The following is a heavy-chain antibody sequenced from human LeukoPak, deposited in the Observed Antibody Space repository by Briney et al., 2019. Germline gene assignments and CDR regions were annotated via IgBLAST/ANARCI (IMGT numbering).Heavy chain of an antibody. D-gene: IGHD6-19*01. Sequence: PSETLSLTCTVSGGSISSSSYYWGWIRQPPGKGLEWIGSIYYSGSTYYNPSLKSRVTISVDTSKNQSSLKLSSVTAADTAVYYCARERIAVAGRGYYFDYWGQGTLVTVSS. CDR3: ARERIAVAGRGYYFDY. J-gene: IGHJ4*02. CDR2: IYYSGST. CDR1: GGSISSSSYY. V-gene: IGHV4-39*07.